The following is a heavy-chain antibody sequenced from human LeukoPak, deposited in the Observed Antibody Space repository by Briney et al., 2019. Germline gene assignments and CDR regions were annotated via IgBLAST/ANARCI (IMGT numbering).Heavy chain of an antibody. J-gene: IGHJ2*01. Sequence: ASVKVSCKASGYTFTSYYMHWVREAAGQGLEWMGIINPSGGSTSYAQKFQGRVTMTRDTSTSTVYMELSSLRSEDTAVYYCARDSRLNHILTGSIGPYWYFDLWGRGTLVTVSS. CDR2: INPSGGST. D-gene: IGHD3-9*01. V-gene: IGHV1-46*03. CDR3: ARDSRLNHILTGSIGPYWYFDL. CDR1: GYTFTSYY.